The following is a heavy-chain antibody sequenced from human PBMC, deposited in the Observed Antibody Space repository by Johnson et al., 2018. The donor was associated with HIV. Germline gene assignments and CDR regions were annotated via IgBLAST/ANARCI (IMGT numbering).Heavy chain of an antibody. Sequence: QLVESGGGVVQPGRSLRLSCAASGFTFSSYAMHWVRQAPGKGLEWVAVLSYDGSNKYYADSVKGRFTISRDSSKNTLYLQMNSQRAEDTAVYYCAKDRVVTNDAFDIWGQWTMVTVSS. J-gene: IGHJ3*02. CDR3: AKDRVVTNDAFDI. D-gene: IGHD2-21*02. V-gene: IGHV3-30*04. CDR1: GFTFSSYA. CDR2: LSYDGSNK.